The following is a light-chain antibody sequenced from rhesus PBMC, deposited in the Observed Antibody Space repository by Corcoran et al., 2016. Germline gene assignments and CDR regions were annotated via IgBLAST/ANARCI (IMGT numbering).Light chain of an antibody. CDR2: GAS. V-gene: IGKV3-24*04. J-gene: IGKJ2*01. Sequence: ETVVTQSPATLSLSPGERATLSCRASQSVGSYLAWYQQKPGQAPRRRIYGASSRATGIPDRFSGSGSGTDFTLTISSLEPEDVGVYYCQQSSNLYSFGQGTKVEIK. CDR1: QSVGSY. CDR3: QQSSNLYS.